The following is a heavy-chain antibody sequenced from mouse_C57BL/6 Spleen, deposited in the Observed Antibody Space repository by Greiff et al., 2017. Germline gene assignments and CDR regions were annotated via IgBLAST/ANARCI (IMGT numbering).Heavy chain of an antibody. D-gene: IGHD3-2*02. CDR2: IYPGSGST. CDR1: GYTFTSYW. CDR3: ARRQLRLVYAMDY. J-gene: IGHJ4*01. V-gene: IGHV1-55*01. Sequence: QVQLQQPGAELVKPGASVKMSCKASGYTFTSYWITWVKQRPGQGLEWIGDIYPGSGSTNYNEKFKSKATLTVDTSSSTAYMQLSSLPSEDSAVYYCARRQLRLVYAMDYWGQGTSVTVSS.